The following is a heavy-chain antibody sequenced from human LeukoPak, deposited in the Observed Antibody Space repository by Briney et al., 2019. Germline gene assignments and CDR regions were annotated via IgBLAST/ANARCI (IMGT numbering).Heavy chain of an antibody. D-gene: IGHD3-10*01. CDR2: IYYTGRT. CDR3: ARDRSGSSSLNAFDI. Sequence: PSETLSLTCTVSNGSINFVSYYWSWIRQHPGKGLECIGYIYYTGRTYYNPSLKSRVTISIDTSRSQFSLRLSSVTAADTAVYYCARDRSGSSSLNAFDIWGQGTMVTVSS. J-gene: IGHJ3*02. CDR1: NGSINFVSYY. V-gene: IGHV4-31*03.